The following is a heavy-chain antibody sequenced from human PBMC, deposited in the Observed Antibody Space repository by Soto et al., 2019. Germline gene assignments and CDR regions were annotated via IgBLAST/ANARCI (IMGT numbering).Heavy chain of an antibody. D-gene: IGHD3-9*01. Sequence: EVQLVESGGGLVQPGGSLRLSCAASGFTFSSYSMNWVRQAPGKGLEWVSYSSSSSSTIYYADSVKGRFTISRDNAKNSLYLQMNSLRDEDTAVYYCARDNPPGRYFDWFGFDYWGQGPLVTVSS. CDR2: SSSSSSTI. CDR3: ARDNPPGRYFDWFGFDY. V-gene: IGHV3-48*02. CDR1: GFTFSSYS. J-gene: IGHJ4*02.